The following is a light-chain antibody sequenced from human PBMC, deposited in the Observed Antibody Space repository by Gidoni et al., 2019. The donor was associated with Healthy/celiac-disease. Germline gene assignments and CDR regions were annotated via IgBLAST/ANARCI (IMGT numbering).Light chain of an antibody. CDR1: QRISSY. J-gene: IGKJ1*01. CDR2: AAS. CDR3: QQSYSTPWT. Sequence: DIQMTQSPSSRSASVGDRVTITCRASQRISSYLNWYQQKPGKAPKLLIYAASSLQSGVPSRFSGSGSGTDFTLTISSLQPEDFATYYCQQSYSTPWTFGQGTKVEIK. V-gene: IGKV1-39*01.